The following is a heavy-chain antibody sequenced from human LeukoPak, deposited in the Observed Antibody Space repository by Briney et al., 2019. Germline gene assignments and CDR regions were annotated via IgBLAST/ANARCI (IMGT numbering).Heavy chain of an antibody. V-gene: IGHV3-23*01. J-gene: IGHJ4*02. Sequence: GSLRLSCAASGFTFSSYALSWVRQAPGKGLEWVSAISGRGGRTYYAGSVKGRFTISRDNSKNTLYLQMNSLRAEDTAVYYCASFDGGWPPVDYWGQGTLVTVSS. CDR2: ISGRGGRT. CDR1: GFTFSSYA. D-gene: IGHD6-19*01. CDR3: ASFDGGWPPVDY.